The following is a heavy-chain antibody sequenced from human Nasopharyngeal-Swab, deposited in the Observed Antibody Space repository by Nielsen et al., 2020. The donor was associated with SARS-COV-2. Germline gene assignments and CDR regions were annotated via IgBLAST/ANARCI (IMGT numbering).Heavy chain of an antibody. D-gene: IGHD2-15*01. Sequence: GESLKISCAASGFTFDDYGMSWVRQAPGKGLEWVSGINWNGGSTGYADSVKGRFTISRDNSKNTLYLQMNSLRAEDTAVYYCARSNFIGGSSPPPDYWGQGTLVTVSS. J-gene: IGHJ4*02. CDR2: INWNGGST. CDR3: ARSNFIGGSSPPPDY. CDR1: GFTFDDYG. V-gene: IGHV3-20*04.